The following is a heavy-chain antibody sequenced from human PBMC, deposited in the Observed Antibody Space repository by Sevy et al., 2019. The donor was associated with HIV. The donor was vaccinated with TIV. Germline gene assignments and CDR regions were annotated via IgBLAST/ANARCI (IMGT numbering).Heavy chain of an antibody. CDR2: IIPIFGTA. CDR1: GGTFNSYA. V-gene: IGHV1-69*13. D-gene: IGHD5-18*01. CDR3: ARALLWDTAMVYFDY. J-gene: IGHJ4*02. Sequence: ASVKVSCKASGGTFNSYAISWVRQAPGQGLEWMGGIIPIFGTANYAQKFQGRVTITADESTSTAYMELSSLRSEDTAVYYCARALLWDTAMVYFDYWGQGNLVTVSS.